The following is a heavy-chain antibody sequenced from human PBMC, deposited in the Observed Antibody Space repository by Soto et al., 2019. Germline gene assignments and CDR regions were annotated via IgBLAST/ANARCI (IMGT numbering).Heavy chain of an antibody. CDR2: IRSKANSYAT. J-gene: IGHJ4*02. Sequence: GGSLRLSCAASGFTFSGSAMHWVRQASGKGLEWVGRIRSKANSYATAYAASVKGRFTISRDDSKNTAYLQMNSLKTEDTAVYYCTRPMYYYDSSGYYYYFDYWGQGTLVTVSS. CDR1: GFTFSGSA. CDR3: TRPMYYYDSSGYYYYFDY. D-gene: IGHD3-22*01. V-gene: IGHV3-73*01.